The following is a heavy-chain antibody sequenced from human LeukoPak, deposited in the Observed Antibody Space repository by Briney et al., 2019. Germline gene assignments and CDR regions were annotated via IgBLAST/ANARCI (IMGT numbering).Heavy chain of an antibody. J-gene: IGHJ3*02. CDR1: GGSISSYY. Sequence: PSETLSLTCTVSGGSISSYYWSWIRQPAGKGLEWIGRIYTSGSTNYNPSLKSRVTMSVDTSKNQFSLKLSSVTAADTAVYYCARRDYGGNRGAFDIWGQGTIVTVSS. CDR3: ARRDYGGNRGAFDI. CDR2: IYTSGST. D-gene: IGHD4-23*01. V-gene: IGHV4-4*07.